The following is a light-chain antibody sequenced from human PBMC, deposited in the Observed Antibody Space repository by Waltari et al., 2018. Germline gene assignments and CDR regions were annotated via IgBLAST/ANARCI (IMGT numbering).Light chain of an antibody. CDR1: NSHVGTYHY. J-gene: IGLJ2*01. Sequence: QSALTQPPSASGSPGQSVTLSCTGTNSHVGTYHYVSWFQQHPGRAPKLLIYEVNKRPSGVPDRFSGSKSDNRASLTVSGLQADDEAVYHCSSYAGSNTLVFGGGTKLTVL. CDR3: SSYAGSNTLV. V-gene: IGLV2-8*01. CDR2: EVN.